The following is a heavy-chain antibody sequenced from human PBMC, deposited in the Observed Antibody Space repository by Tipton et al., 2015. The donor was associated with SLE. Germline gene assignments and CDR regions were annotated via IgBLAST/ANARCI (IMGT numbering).Heavy chain of an antibody. CDR1: GYTFTTYD. CDR3: ARVPVRTTGGFGRFRMDV. D-gene: IGHD1-1*01. CDR2: ISTYNGNT. J-gene: IGHJ6*04. V-gene: IGHV1-18*01. Sequence: QVQLVQSGAEVKKPGASVKVSCKASGYTFTTYDISWVRQAPGQGLEWMGWISTYNGNTNYAQKFKGRVTMTTDTSTSTADMELRSLRSDDTAVYYCARVPVRTTGGFGRFRMDVWGKGTTVTVSS.